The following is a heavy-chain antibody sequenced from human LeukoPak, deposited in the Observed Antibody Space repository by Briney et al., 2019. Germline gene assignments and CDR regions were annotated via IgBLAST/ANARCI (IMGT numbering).Heavy chain of an antibody. CDR3: ARHGSDWTFDY. Sequence: SEALSLTCAVYGESFSDYYWTWIRQPPGKGLEWIGEINHSGSTDYNPSLKSRVAISIDTSKNQFSLKLSSVTAADTAVYYCARHGSDWTFDYWGQGALVTVSS. J-gene: IGHJ4*02. D-gene: IGHD6-19*01. CDR1: GESFSDYY. V-gene: IGHV4-34*01. CDR2: INHSGST.